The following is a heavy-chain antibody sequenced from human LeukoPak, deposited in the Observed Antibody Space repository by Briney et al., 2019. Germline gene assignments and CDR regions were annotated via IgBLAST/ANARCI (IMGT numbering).Heavy chain of an antibody. CDR3: ARIGYSSSSFDY. J-gene: IGHJ4*02. CDR1: GFTFSNYW. D-gene: IGHD6-13*01. Sequence: GSLRLSCAASGFTFSNYWMSWVRQAPGKGLEWVANIKQDGSEKYYVDSVKGRFTISRDNAKNSLYLQMNSLRAEDTAVYYCARIGYSSSSFDYWGQGTLVTVSS. CDR2: IKQDGSEK. V-gene: IGHV3-7*01.